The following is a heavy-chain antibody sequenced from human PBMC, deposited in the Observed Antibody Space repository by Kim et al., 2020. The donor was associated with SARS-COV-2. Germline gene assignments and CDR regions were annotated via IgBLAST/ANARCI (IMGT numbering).Heavy chain of an antibody. CDR3: ARHVAGGIVATVYYYYYGMDV. CDR1: GGSISSSSYY. CDR2: IYYSGST. Sequence: SETLSLTCTVSGGSISSSSYYWGWIRQPPGKGLEWIGSIYYSGSTYYNPSLKSRVTISVDTSKNQFSLKLSSVTAADTAVYYCARHVAGGIVATVYYYYYGMDVWGQGTTVTVSS. V-gene: IGHV4-39*01. D-gene: IGHD5-12*01. J-gene: IGHJ6*02.